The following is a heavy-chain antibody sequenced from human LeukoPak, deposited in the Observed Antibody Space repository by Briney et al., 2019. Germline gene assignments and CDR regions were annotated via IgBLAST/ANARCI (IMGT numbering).Heavy chain of an antibody. CDR3: ARTRIAARRKFDY. V-gene: IGHV4-34*01. CDR2: INHSGST. CDR1: GGSFSGYY. D-gene: IGHD6-6*01. Sequence: SETLSLTCAVYGGSFSGYYWSWIRQPPGKGLEWIGEINHSGSTNYNPSLKSRVTISVDTSKNQFSLKLSSVTAADTAVYYRARTRIAARRKFDYWGQGTLVTVSS. J-gene: IGHJ4*02.